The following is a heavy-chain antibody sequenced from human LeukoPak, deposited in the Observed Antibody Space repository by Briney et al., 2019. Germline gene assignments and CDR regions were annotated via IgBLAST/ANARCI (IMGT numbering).Heavy chain of an antibody. CDR2: IRGCGET. D-gene: IGHD1-1*01. V-gene: IGHV3-23*01. CDR1: GFTFSSYA. CDR3: AKANWVSNADAVW. Sequence: GGSLRLSCAASGFTFSSYAMSCVRQAPARGPEWVSSIRGCGETFYADSAMGRFTLSSADSRNTVYIQMNNLRVDDTAIYYCAKANWVSNADAVWWGQGTQVTVSS. J-gene: IGHJ4*02.